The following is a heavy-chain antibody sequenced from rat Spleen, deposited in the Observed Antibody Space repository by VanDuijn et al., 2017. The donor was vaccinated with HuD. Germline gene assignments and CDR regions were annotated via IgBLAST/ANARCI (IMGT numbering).Heavy chain of an antibody. CDR1: GFSFSKFG. J-gene: IGHJ2*01. CDR3: ATTPARAFDY. Sequence: EVQVVESGGGLVQPGRSLKLSCAASGFSFSKFGMAWVRQAPTKGLEWVASIHTGGGYTYYRDSVKGRFTISRDNAKNTLYLQMDSLRSEDTATYYCATTPARAFDYWGQGVMVTVSS. D-gene: IGHD3-4*01. CDR2: IHTGGGYT. V-gene: IGHV5S13*01.